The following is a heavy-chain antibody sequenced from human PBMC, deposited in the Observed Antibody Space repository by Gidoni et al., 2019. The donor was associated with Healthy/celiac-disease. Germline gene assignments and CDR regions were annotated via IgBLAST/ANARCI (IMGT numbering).Heavy chain of an antibody. CDR1: GCSISSGGYS. Sequence: QLQLQESGSGLVKPSQTLSLTCAVAGCSISSGGYSWSWIRQPPGKGLEWIGYIYHSGSTYYNPSLKSRVTISVDRSKNQFSLKLSSVTAADTAVYYCARVGSRGYYYMDVWGKGTTVTVSS. CDR3: ARVGSRGYYYMDV. D-gene: IGHD6-13*01. V-gene: IGHV4-30-2*01. J-gene: IGHJ6*03. CDR2: IYHSGST.